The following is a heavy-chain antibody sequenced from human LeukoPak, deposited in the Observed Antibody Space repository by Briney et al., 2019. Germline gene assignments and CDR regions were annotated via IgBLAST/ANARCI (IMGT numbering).Heavy chain of an antibody. CDR1: GFTFSSYG. V-gene: IGHV3-33*01. Sequence: GGSLRLSCAASGFTFSSYGMHWVRQAPGKGLEWVAVIWYDGSNIYYADSVKGRFTISRDNSKNTLYLQMNSLRAEDTAVYYCARDLGSYYDSSGYFANWFDPWGQGTLVTVSS. CDR2: IWYDGSNI. D-gene: IGHD3-22*01. CDR3: ARDLGSYYDSSGYFANWFDP. J-gene: IGHJ5*02.